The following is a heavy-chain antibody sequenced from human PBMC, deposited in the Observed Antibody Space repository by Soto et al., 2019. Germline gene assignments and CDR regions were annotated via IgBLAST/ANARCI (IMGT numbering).Heavy chain of an antibody. CDR2: IYYSGST. V-gene: IGHV4-61*01. CDR1: GGSVSSGSYY. Sequence: SETLSLTCTVSGGSVSSGSYYWSWIRQPPGKGLEWIGYIYYSGSTNYNPSLKSRVTISVDTSKNQFSLKLSSVTAADTAVYYCARSYSGSANHDYWGQGTLVTVSS. CDR3: ARSYSGSANHDY. D-gene: IGHD1-26*01. J-gene: IGHJ4*02.